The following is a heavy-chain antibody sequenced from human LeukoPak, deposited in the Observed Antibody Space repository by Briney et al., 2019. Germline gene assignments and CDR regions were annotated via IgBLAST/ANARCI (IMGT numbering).Heavy chain of an antibody. CDR3: ARVDSSGWYMGY. J-gene: IGHJ4*02. V-gene: IGHV3-23*01. D-gene: IGHD6-19*01. CDR1: GFTFSSYA. Sequence: PGGSLRLSCAASGFTFSSYAMSWVRQAPGKGLYWVSAISGSVGSTYYADSVKGRFTISRDNSKNTLYLQMNSLRAEDTAVYYCARVDSSGWYMGYWGQGTLVTVSS. CDR2: ISGSVGST.